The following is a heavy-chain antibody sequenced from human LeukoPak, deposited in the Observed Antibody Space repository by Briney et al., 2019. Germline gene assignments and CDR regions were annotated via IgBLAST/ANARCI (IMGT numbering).Heavy chain of an antibody. V-gene: IGHV3-30*03. J-gene: IGHJ2*01. Sequence: GTSLRLSCAASGFSFTSYGMHWVRQAPGKGLEWVALITYDGYYKYYSDSVKGRFTISSDTSKNTLYLQMNSLRAEDTAVYYCARAPTRYFDLWGRGTLVTVSS. CDR2: ITYDGYYK. CDR1: GFSFTSYG. CDR3: ARAPTRYFDL.